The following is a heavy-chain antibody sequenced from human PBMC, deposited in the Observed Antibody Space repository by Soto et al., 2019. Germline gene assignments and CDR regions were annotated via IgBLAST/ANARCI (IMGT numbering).Heavy chain of an antibody. V-gene: IGHV4-39*01. CDR3: ARLDNYYGSGSYRVYYYYYMDV. J-gene: IGHJ6*03. D-gene: IGHD3-10*01. CDR1: GRSIRSSRYD. Sequence: SATLCLPCTPSGRSIRSSRYDGGWIRRLRANGLEWIGSIYYSGSTYYNPSLKSRVTISVDTSKNQFSLKLSSVTAADTAVYYCARLDNYYGSGSYRVYYYYYMDVWGKGSTVS. CDR2: IYYSGST.